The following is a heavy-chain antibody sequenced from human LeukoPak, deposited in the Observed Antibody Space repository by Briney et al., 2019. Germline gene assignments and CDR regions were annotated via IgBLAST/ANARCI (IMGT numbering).Heavy chain of an antibody. D-gene: IGHD6-13*01. J-gene: IGHJ4*02. V-gene: IGHV3-74*03. CDR2: INNDGSST. CDR1: GFPFSPYW. CDR3: ARDYNSSPDY. Sequence: GGALRLSCAASGFPFSPYWMHWVRQAPWKELVWVSRINNDGSSTMYADSVKGRFTISRDNARNTVYLQMNSLRDDDTAVYYCARDYNSSPDYWGQGTLVTVSS.